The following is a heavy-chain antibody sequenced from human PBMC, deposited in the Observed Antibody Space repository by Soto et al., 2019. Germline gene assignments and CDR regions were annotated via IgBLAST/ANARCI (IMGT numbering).Heavy chain of an antibody. Sequence: SDTLYLTCAVYGSSFTGYSRRWMLHPPGKGLEWIGEINHSGSTTYNPSLKSRVTISVGTSKNQFSLKLSSVTAADTAVYYCASGITMVRGVIKRAFDIWGQGTMVT. CDR3: ASGITMVRGVIKRAFDI. V-gene: IGHV4-34*01. CDR2: INHSGST. D-gene: IGHD3-10*01. CDR1: GSSFTGYS. J-gene: IGHJ3*02.